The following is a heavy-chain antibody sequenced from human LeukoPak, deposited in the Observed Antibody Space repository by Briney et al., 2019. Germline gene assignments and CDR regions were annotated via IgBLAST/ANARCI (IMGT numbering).Heavy chain of an antibody. V-gene: IGHV4-31*03. J-gene: IGHJ3*02. CDR3: ARDLRGLDAFDI. CDR2: IYYSGST. D-gene: IGHD5-24*01. CDR1: GGSISSGGYY. Sequence: SVTLSLTCTVSGGSISSGGYYWSWIRQHPGKGLEWIGYIYYSGSTYYNPSLKSRVTISVDTSKNQFSLKLSSVTAADTAVYYCARDLRGLDAFDIWGQGTMVTVSS.